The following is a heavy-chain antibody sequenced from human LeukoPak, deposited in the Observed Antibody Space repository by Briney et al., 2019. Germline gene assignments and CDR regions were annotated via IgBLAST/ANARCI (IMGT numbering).Heavy chain of an antibody. V-gene: IGHV5-51*01. J-gene: IGHJ4*02. CDR3: ERQNDCRLDY. Sequence: GESLKISCKGSGYTFSSYWIGWVRQMPGKGLEWMGIIYPGDSDTRYSPSLQGQVTISVDTSIGTAYLQWSSLKASDTAIYYCERQNDCRLDYWGQGTLVTVSS. CDR2: IYPGDSDT. D-gene: IGHD2-15*01. CDR1: GYTFSSYW.